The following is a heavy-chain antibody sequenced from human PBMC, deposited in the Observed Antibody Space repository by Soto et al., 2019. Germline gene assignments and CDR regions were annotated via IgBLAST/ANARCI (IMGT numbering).Heavy chain of an antibody. CDR3: ARVGYDSSGYYVRMVDY. D-gene: IGHD3-22*01. V-gene: IGHV4-30-4*01. J-gene: IGHJ4*02. CDR2: IYYSGST. CDR1: GGSISSGDYY. Sequence: QVQLQESGPGLVKPSQTLSLTCTVSGGSISSGDYYWSWIRQPPGKGLEWIGYIYYSGSTYYNPSLKSRVTISVDTSKNQFSLKLSSVTAADTAVYYCARVGYDSSGYYVRMVDYWGQGTLVTVSS.